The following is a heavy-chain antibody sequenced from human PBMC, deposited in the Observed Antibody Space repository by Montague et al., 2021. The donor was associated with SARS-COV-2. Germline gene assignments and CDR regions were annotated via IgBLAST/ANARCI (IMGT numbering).Heavy chain of an antibody. V-gene: IGHV3-11*03. CDR2: ISSSSSYT. Sequence: SLRLSFAASGFTFSDYYMSRIRQAPGKGLEWVSYISSSSSYTNYADSVKGRFTISRDNAKNSLYLQMNSLRAEDTAVYYCAASLGSITIFGVVTMGYFDYWGQGTLVTVSS. CDR3: AASLGSITIFGVVTMGYFDY. CDR1: GFTFSDYY. J-gene: IGHJ4*02. D-gene: IGHD3-3*01.